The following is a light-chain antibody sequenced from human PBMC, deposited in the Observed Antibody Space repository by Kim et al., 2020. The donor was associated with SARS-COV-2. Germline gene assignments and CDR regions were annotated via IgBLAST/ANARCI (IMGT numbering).Light chain of an antibody. J-gene: IGKJ4*01. CDR2: AAS. Sequence: DTQLTQSPSSLSASVGDRVTITCQASQNVNSYLNWYQQKAGAAPKLLIYAASSLQSGVPSRFSGSGSGTAFTLTISSLQAEDSATYYCQQSDNTPLTFGGGTKVDIK. CDR1: QNVNSY. CDR3: QQSDNTPLT. V-gene: IGKV1-39*01.